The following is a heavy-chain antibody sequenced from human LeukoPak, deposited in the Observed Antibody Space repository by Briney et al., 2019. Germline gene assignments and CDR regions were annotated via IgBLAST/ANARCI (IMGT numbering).Heavy chain of an antibody. D-gene: IGHD5-24*01. J-gene: IGHJ4*02. CDR1: GGNFSSYA. CDR3: ARGRMATTFMDY. CDR2: IIPIFGTA. V-gene: IGHV1-69*06. Sequence: GFSVKVSCKASGGNFSSYAISWVRQAPGQGVEWMGRIIPIFGTANYAQKFQGRVTITADKSTSTAYMELSSLRSEDTAVYYCARGRMATTFMDYWGQGTLVTVPS.